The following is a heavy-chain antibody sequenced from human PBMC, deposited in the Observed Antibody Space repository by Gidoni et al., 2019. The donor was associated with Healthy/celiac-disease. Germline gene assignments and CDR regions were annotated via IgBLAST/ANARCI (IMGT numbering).Heavy chain of an antibody. Sequence: YGAASGFTFSSYAMSWVRQAPGKGLEWVSAISGSGGSTYYADSVKGRFTISRDNSKNTLYLQMNSLRAEDKAVYYCAKVAANAFDIWGQGTMVTVSS. J-gene: IGHJ3*02. CDR3: AKVAANAFDI. CDR2: ISGSGGST. V-gene: IGHV3-23*01. CDR1: GFTFSSYA.